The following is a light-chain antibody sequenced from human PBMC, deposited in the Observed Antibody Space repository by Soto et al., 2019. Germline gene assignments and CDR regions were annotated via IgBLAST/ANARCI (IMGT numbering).Light chain of an antibody. CDR2: SAS. J-gene: IGKJ1*01. Sequence: DIQMTQSPSTLSGSVGDRVTITCRASQTISSWLAWYQQKPGKVPKLLIYSASTLQSGVPSRFSGSGSGTDFTLTINSLQPGDFATYYCLQYNSNSRTFGQGTKVDIK. CDR1: QTISSW. CDR3: LQYNSNSRT. V-gene: IGKV1-5*01.